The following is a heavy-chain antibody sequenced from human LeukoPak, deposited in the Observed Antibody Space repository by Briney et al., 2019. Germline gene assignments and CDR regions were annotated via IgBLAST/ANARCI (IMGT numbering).Heavy chain of an antibody. D-gene: IGHD1-26*01. CDR3: GERKRRGSYDS. V-gene: IGHV3-7*03. Sequence: PGGSLRLSCAASGFTVSSNYMSWVRQAPGKGLEWVANIKQDGSDKYYVDSVKGRFTISRDNGKNSLYLEMNSLRAEDTAMYYFGERKRRGSYDSWGQGALVTVSS. CDR1: GFTVSSNY. CDR2: IKQDGSDK. J-gene: IGHJ4*02.